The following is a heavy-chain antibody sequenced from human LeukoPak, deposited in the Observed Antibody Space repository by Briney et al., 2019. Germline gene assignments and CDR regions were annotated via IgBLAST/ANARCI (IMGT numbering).Heavy chain of an antibody. J-gene: IGHJ3*02. D-gene: IGHD3-22*01. CDR2: IYHSGST. CDR1: GGSISSGGYS. CDR3: ARVRYDSSGHPAFDI. Sequence: PSETLSLTCAVSGGSISSGGYSWSWIRQPPGKGLEWIGYIYHSGSTYYNPSLESRVTISVDRSKNQFSLKLSSVTAADTAVYYCARVRYDSSGHPAFDIWGQGTMVTVSS. V-gene: IGHV4-30-2*01.